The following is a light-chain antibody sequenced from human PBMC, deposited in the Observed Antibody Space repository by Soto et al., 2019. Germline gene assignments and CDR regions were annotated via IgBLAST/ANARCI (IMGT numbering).Light chain of an antibody. CDR1: QSVSSY. V-gene: IGKV3-11*01. Sequence: EIVLTQSPGPLSLSPGERATLSCRASQSVSSYLAWYQQKPGQAPRLLIYDASNRATGIPARFSGSGSGTEFTLTISSLQPDDFATYYCQHYNSYSEAFGQGTKVDIK. CDR2: DAS. J-gene: IGKJ1*01. CDR3: QHYNSYSEA.